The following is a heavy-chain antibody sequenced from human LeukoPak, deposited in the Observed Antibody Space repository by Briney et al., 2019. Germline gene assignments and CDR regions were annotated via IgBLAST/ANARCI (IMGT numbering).Heavy chain of an antibody. CDR1: GFTFSSYW. CDR3: ARFVAAGKTFDY. Sequence: PGGSLRLSCVASGFTFSSYWMHWVRQAPGKGLVWVSRINSDGSSTSYADSVKGRFTISRDSAKNTLYLQMNSLRAEDTAVYYCARFVAAGKTFDYWGQGTLVTVSS. D-gene: IGHD6-13*01. CDR2: INSDGSST. J-gene: IGHJ4*02. V-gene: IGHV3-74*01.